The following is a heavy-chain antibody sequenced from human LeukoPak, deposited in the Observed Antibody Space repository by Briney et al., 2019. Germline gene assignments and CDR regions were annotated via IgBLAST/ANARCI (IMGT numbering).Heavy chain of an antibody. D-gene: IGHD1-14*01. CDR1: GFTFSDYG. Sequence: QPRRSLRLSCVASGFTFSDYGMLWVRQPPGKGLEWVAVISYDGRNEHYADSVKGRFTISRDNSKNTVFLQMNTLRTEDTAVYFCAKDKPIDYWGQGTLVTVSS. V-gene: IGHV3-30*18. J-gene: IGHJ4*02. CDR3: AKDKPIDY. CDR2: ISYDGRNE.